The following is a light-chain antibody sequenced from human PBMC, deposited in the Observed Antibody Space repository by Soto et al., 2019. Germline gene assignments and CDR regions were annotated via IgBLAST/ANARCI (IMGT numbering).Light chain of an antibody. Sequence: DIQMTQSPSSLYASVGDRVTITCRASQSISSYLNWYQQKPGKAPKLLIYAASSLQSGVPSRFSGSGSGTDFTLTISSLQPEDFATYYCQQSYSTPQATFGPGTKVDIK. CDR1: QSISSY. CDR2: AAS. CDR3: QQSYSTPQAT. V-gene: IGKV1-39*01. J-gene: IGKJ3*01.